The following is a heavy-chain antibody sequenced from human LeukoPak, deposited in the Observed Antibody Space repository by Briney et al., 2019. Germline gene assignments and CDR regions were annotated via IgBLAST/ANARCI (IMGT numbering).Heavy chain of an antibody. V-gene: IGHV1-8*01. CDR3: TRDWNY. CDR1: GYTFTNYD. D-gene: IGHD1-1*01. Sequence: GASVKVSCKTSGYTFTNYDINWVRQASGQGLEWMGWVNPDSGDTGYAQKFQGRLTMTTNTSSRMAYMEMTSLRSDDTAVYYCTRDWNYWGPGTLVTVSS. J-gene: IGHJ4*02. CDR2: VNPDSGDT.